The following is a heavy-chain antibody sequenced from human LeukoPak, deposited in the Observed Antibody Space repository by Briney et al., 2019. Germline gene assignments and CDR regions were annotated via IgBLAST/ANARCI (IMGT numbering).Heavy chain of an antibody. Sequence: ASVKVSXKASGYTFSDYYIHWVRQAPGQGLEWMGRINPNSGVTNYAKNFQGRVTITRDTSISTASMELSSLRSDDTAVYHCARQSEPKGDYWGQGTLVTVSS. CDR3: ARQSEPKGDY. J-gene: IGHJ4*02. CDR1: GYTFSDYY. V-gene: IGHV1-2*06. CDR2: INPNSGVT.